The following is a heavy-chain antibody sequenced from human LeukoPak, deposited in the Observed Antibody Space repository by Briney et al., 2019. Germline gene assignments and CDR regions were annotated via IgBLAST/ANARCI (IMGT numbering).Heavy chain of an antibody. CDR3: AQFQWELRGFDY. CDR1: GYTFTNYG. V-gene: IGHV1-18*01. D-gene: IGHD1-26*01. CDR2: ISSYYGNT. Sequence: ASVKVSCKASGYTFTNYGISWVRQAPGQGLEWMGWISSYYGNTNYAQRLQGRVTMTTEQSTSTAYMELRSLRSDDTAVYYCAQFQWELRGFDYWGQGTLVTVSS. J-gene: IGHJ4*02.